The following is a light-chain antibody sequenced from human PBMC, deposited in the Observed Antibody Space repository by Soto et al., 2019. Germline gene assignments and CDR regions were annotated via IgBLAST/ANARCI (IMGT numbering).Light chain of an antibody. CDR1: SNDVGGYDL. CDR2: EAT. Sequence: QSVLTQPASVSGSPGQSITISCTGTSNDVGGYDLVSWYQHHPGKAPKLMIYEATKRPSGVSDRFSGSKSGNTASLTISALQAEDEADYSCSSFAGGATVVFGGGTKLTVL. J-gene: IGLJ2*01. V-gene: IGLV2-23*02. CDR3: SSFAGGATVV.